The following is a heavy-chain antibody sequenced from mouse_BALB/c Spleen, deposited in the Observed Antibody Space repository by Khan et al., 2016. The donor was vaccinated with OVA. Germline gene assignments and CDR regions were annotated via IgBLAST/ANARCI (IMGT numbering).Heavy chain of an antibody. CDR3: ARSYFYGYYFDQ. Sequence: EVELVESGGGLVQPGGSRKLSCVASGFTFSSFGMHWVRQAPEKGLEWVAYISGDSSTIYYTDTVMGRFTISRDNPKNTLFLQMTSLRSEDMAMYDCARSYFYGYYFDQWGQGTTLTVSS. CDR2: ISGDSSTI. D-gene: IGHD1-1*01. J-gene: IGHJ2*01. CDR1: GFTFSSFG. V-gene: IGHV5-17*02.